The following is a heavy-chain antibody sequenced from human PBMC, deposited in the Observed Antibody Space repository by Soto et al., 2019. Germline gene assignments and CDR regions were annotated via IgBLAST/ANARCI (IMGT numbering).Heavy chain of an antibody. J-gene: IGHJ5*02. CDR2: IFYRGTT. Sequence: QVQLQESGPGLVKPSQTLSLTCTVSGGSISSGGYYWSWIRQHPGKGLEWMGYIFYRGTTSYNPSLKRRVTISVDTSKNQLSPTLSSVTAADTAVYYCARSVGPWGQGTLVTVSS. V-gene: IGHV4-31*03. CDR1: GGSISSGGYY. CDR3: ARSVGP.